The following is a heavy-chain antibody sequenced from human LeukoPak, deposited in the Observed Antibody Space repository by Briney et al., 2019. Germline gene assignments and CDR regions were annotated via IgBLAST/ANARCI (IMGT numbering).Heavy chain of an antibody. CDR1: GFTFSTYA. D-gene: IGHD3-10*01. CDR3: ARDPEHYGSGSYLDY. V-gene: IGHV3-30-3*01. Sequence: GGSLRLSCAASGFTFSTYAMNWVRQAPGKGLEWVAVISYDGTNKNYADSVKGRFTISRDSSKNTVYLEMNSLRGEDTAVYYCARDPEHYGSGSYLDYWGQGSLVTVSS. J-gene: IGHJ4*02. CDR2: ISYDGTNK.